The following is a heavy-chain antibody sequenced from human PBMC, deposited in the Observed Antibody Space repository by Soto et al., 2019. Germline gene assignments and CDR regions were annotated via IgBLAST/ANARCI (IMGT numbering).Heavy chain of an antibody. CDR2: MYYSGST. D-gene: IGHD3-22*01. J-gene: IGHJ4*02. V-gene: IGHV4-30-4*01. CDR1: GGSIKSGDYY. CDR3: ARAFDDSSGYYGGLGY. Sequence: SETLSLTCTVSGGSIKSGDYYWSWIRQPPGKGLEWIGYMYYSGSTYYNPSLKSRVTISVDMSKNQFSLKLNSVTAADTAVYYCARAFDDSSGYYGGLGYWGQGTLVTVSS.